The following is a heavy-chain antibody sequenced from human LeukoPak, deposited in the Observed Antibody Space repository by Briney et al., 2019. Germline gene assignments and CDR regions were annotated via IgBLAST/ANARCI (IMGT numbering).Heavy chain of an antibody. D-gene: IGHD3-16*01. J-gene: IGHJ4*02. CDR3: ARGGSFLGNYVY. Sequence: SDTLSLTCAVSGASITSGAYYWTWIPQHPGRGLEWIGHIFYNGATYYNPSLKSRVTLSVETSETRFSLKVKSLTAADTAVYYGARGGSFLGNYVYWGQGTLVTVSS. V-gene: IGHV4-31*11. CDR1: GASITSGAYY. CDR2: IFYNGAT.